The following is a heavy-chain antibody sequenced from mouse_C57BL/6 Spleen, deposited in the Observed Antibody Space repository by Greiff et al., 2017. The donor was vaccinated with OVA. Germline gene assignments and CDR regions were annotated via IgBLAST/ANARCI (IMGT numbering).Heavy chain of an antibody. J-gene: IGHJ2*01. CDR3: ARGGWAFDY. D-gene: IGHD3-3*01. CDR2: ISDGGSYT. V-gene: IGHV5-4*01. CDR1: GFSFSNYV. Sequence: EVHLVESGGGLVKPGGSLKLSCAASGFSFSNYVMSWVRQTPEKRLEWVATISDGGSYTYYPDNVKGRFTVSRDNAKNNLYLQMSHLKSEDTTLYYCARGGWAFDYWGQGTTLTVAS.